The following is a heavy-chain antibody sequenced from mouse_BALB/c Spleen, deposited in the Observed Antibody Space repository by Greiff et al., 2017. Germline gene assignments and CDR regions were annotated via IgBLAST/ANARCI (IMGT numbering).Heavy chain of an antibody. V-gene: IGHV5-6-5*01. D-gene: IGHD4-1*01. CDR1: GFTFSSYA. CDR3: ARGLTLGFAY. J-gene: IGHJ3*01. Sequence: EVQRVESGGGLVKPGGSLKLSCAASGFTFSSYAMSWVRQTPEKRLEWVASISSGGSTYYPDSVKGRFTISRDNARNILYLQMSSLRSEDTAMYYCARGLTLGFAYWGQGTLVTVSA. CDR2: ISSGGST.